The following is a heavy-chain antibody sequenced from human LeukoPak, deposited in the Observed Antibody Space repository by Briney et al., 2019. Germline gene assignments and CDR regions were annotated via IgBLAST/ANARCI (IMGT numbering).Heavy chain of an antibody. D-gene: IGHD3-22*01. J-gene: IGHJ4*02. Sequence: GGSLRVSCVASGFTFSGYSMNRVRQALGKGLEWVSYIISSSGYIYYADSVKGRFTISRDNAKNSLYLQMNSLRAEDTAVYYCARDDSISYHCDYWGQGTLVTVSS. CDR3: ARDDSISYHCDY. V-gene: IGHV3-21*05. CDR2: IISSSGYI. CDR1: GFTFSGYS.